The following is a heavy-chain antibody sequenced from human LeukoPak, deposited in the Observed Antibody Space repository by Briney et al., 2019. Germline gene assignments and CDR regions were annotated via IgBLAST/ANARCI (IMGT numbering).Heavy chain of an antibody. CDR1: GGSFSGYY. CDR2: INHSGST. Sequence: SETLSLTCAVYGGSFSGYYWSWIRQPPGKGLEWIGEINHSGSTNYNPSLKSRVTISVDTSKNQFSLKLSSVTAADTAVYYCARAVTRRYCSSTSSRRFDYWGQGTLVTVSS. J-gene: IGHJ4*02. V-gene: IGHV4-34*01. CDR3: ARAVTRRYCSSTSSRRFDY. D-gene: IGHD2-2*01.